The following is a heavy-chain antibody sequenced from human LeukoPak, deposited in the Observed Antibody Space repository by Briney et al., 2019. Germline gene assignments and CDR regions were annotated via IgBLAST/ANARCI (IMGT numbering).Heavy chain of an antibody. V-gene: IGHV4-59*01. CDR2: ISDSGST. J-gene: IGHJ4*02. CDR1: GGSITSYY. CDR3: ARDFGPSRGFDS. Sequence: SETLSLTCTVSGGSITSYYWSWLRQSPGKGLDWIAFISDSGSTYYNPSLKSRVTISLDTSKKQFSLKLTSVTAADTAVYYCARDFGPSRGFDSWGQGTLVTVSS. D-gene: IGHD3-10*01.